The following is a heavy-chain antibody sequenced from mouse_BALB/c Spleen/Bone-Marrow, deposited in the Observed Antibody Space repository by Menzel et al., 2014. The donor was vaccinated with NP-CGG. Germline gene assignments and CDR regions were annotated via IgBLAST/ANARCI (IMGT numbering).Heavy chain of an antibody. CDR2: IYPGNVNT. V-gene: IGHV1S56*01. J-gene: IGHJ3*01. CDR1: GYTFTSYY. Sequence: QVQLQQSGPELVKPGASVRIPCKASGYTFTSYYIHWVKQRPGQGLEWIGWIYPGNVNTKYNEKFKGKATLTADKSSSTAYMQLSSLTSEDSAVYFCARDDYAYWGQGTLVTVSA. CDR3: ARDDYAY. D-gene: IGHD2-4*01.